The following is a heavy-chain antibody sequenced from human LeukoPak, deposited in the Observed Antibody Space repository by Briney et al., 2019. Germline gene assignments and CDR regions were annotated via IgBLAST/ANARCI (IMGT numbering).Heavy chain of an antibody. CDR1: GFTFSSYW. V-gene: IGHV3-7*03. D-gene: IGHD3-16*02. Sequence: GGSLRLSCAASGFTFSSYWMSWVRQAPGKGLEWVANIKQDGSEKYYVDSVKGRFTISRDNAKNSLYLQMNSLRAEDTAVYYCAREGYDYVWGSHRYDPDLDYWGQGTLVTVSS. CDR3: AREGYDYVWGSHRYDPDLDY. CDR2: IKQDGSEK. J-gene: IGHJ4*02.